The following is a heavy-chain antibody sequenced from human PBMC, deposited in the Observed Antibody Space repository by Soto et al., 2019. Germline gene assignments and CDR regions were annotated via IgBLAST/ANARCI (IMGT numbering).Heavy chain of an antibody. CDR3: ARDEYCSSTSCYDYGMDV. D-gene: IGHD2-2*01. CDR2: ISSSSSYT. V-gene: IGHV3-11*06. CDR1: GFTFSDYY. Sequence: VQLVESGGGLVKPGGSLRLSCAASGFTFSDYYMSWIRQAPGKGLEWVSYISSSSSYTNYADSVKGRFTISRDNAKNSLYLQMNSLRAEDTAVYYCARDEYCSSTSCYDYGMDVWGQGTTVTVSS. J-gene: IGHJ6*02.